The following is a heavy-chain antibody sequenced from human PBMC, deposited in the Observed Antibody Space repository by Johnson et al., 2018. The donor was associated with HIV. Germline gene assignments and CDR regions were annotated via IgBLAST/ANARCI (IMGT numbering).Heavy chain of an antibody. CDR2: IYSGGSS. CDR1: GFTVSTSY. J-gene: IGHJ3*02. CDR3: ARATDQRLDAFDI. D-gene: IGHD6-25*01. Sequence: EVQLVESGGGLIQPGGSLRLSCAASGFTVSTSYMSWVRQAPGKGLEWVSIIYSGGSSYYADSVKGRFTISRDNSKNTLYLQMNSLRVEDTAVYYCARATDQRLDAFDIWGQGTMVTVSS. V-gene: IGHV3-53*01.